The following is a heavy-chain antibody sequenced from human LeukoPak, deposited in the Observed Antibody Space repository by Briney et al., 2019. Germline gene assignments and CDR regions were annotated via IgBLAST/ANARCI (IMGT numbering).Heavy chain of an antibody. Sequence: GGSLRLSCAASGFTFSNYAMNWVRQAPGKGLEWVSGISGSGDSTNYADSVKGRFTISRDNSKNTLFLQMNSLRAEDTAVYYCAKNAGLGYCTSTSCPFDPWGQGTLVTVPS. D-gene: IGHD2-2*01. V-gene: IGHV3-23*01. CDR1: GFTFSNYA. J-gene: IGHJ5*02. CDR2: ISGSGDST. CDR3: AKNAGLGYCTSTSCPFDP.